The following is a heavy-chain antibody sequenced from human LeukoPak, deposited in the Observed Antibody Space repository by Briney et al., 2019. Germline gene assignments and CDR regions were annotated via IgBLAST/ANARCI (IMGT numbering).Heavy chain of an antibody. CDR1: GFTLSSYD. CDR3: ARNADPYGMDV. CDR2: IGTAGDT. V-gene: IGHV3-13*01. J-gene: IGHJ6*02. Sequence: PGGSLRLSCAASGFTLSSYDMHWVRQATGKGLEWVSAIGTAGDTYYPGSVKGRFTISRENAKNSLYLQMNSLRAGDTAVYYCARNADPYGMDVWGQGTTVTVSS.